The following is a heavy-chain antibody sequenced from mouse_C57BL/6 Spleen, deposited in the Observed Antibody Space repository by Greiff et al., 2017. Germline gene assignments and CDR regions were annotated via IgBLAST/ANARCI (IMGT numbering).Heavy chain of an antibody. Sequence: EVQGVESGGGLVKPGGSLKLSCAASGFTFSSYAMSWVRQTPEKRLEWVATISDGGSYTYYPDNVKGRFTISRDNAKNNLYLQMSHLKSEDTAMYYCASHYYYCSSYEGGYFDYWGQGTTLTVSS. CDR3: ASHYYYCSSYEGGYFDY. D-gene: IGHD1-1*01. J-gene: IGHJ2*01. V-gene: IGHV5-4*01. CDR1: GFTFSSYA. CDR2: ISDGGSYT.